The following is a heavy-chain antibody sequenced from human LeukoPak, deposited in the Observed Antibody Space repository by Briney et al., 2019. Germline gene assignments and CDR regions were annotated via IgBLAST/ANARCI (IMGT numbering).Heavy chain of an antibody. CDR3: ARDWRLADPYYFDY. Sequence: VASVKVSCKASGGTFSSYAISWVRQAPGQGLEWMGGIIPIFGTANYAQKLQGRVTMTTDTSTSTAYMELRSLRSDDTAVYYCARDWRLADPYYFDYWGQGTLVTVSS. J-gene: IGHJ4*02. D-gene: IGHD6-13*01. CDR2: IIPIFGTA. V-gene: IGHV1-69*05. CDR1: GGTFSSYA.